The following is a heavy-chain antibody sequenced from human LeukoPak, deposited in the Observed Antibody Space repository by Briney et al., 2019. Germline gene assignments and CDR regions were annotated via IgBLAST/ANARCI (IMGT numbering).Heavy chain of an antibody. CDR2: INSDGSST. CDR1: GFTFSSYW. V-gene: IGHV3-74*01. J-gene: IGHJ3*02. D-gene: IGHD2-2*01. CDR3: ARDETGYCSSTSCSYAFDI. Sequence: PGGSLRLSCAASGFTFSSYWMHWVRQAPGKGLVWVSRINSDGSSTSYADSVKGRFTISRDNSKNTLYLQMNNLRAEDTAVYYCARDETGYCSSTSCSYAFDIWGQGTMVTVSS.